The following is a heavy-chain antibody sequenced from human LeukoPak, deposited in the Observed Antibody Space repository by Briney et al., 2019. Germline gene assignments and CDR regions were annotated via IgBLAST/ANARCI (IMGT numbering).Heavy chain of an antibody. CDR3: ARDNGVRYCSSTSCYGRFDP. CDR2: ISYDGSNK. CDR1: GFTFSSYA. V-gene: IGHV3-30*04. D-gene: IGHD2-2*01. J-gene: IGHJ5*02. Sequence: PGRSLRLSCAASGFTFSSYAMHWVRQAPGKGLEWVAVISYDGSNKHYADSVKGRFTISRDNSKNTLYLQMNSLRAEDTAVYYCARDNGVRYCSSTSCYGRFDPWGQGTLVTVSS.